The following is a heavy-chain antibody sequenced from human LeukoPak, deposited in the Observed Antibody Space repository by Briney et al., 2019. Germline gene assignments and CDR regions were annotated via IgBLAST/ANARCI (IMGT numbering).Heavy chain of an antibody. CDR1: GGSFSGYY. CDR2: INHSGST. V-gene: IGHV4-34*01. CDR3: ARGRPDIVVVPAAIYC. J-gene: IGHJ4*02. Sequence: ASETLSLTCAVYGGSFSGYYWSWIRQPPGKGLEWIGEINHSGSTNYNPSLKSRVTISVDTSKNQFSLKLSSVTAADTAVYYCARGRPDIVVVPAAIYCWGQGTLVTVSS. D-gene: IGHD2-2*01.